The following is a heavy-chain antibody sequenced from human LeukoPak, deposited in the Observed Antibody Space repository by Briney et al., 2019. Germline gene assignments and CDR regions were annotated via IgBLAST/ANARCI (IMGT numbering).Heavy chain of an antibody. Sequence: PGGSLRLSCAASGFTFSSYSMNWVRQAPGKGLEWVSSISSSSSYIHYADSVKGRFTISRDNAKNSLYLQMNSLRAEDTAVYYCAKDRRRWLQLGYFDYWGQGTLVTVSS. CDR1: GFTFSSYS. V-gene: IGHV3-21*04. CDR2: ISSSSSYI. D-gene: IGHD5-24*01. CDR3: AKDRRRWLQLGYFDY. J-gene: IGHJ4*02.